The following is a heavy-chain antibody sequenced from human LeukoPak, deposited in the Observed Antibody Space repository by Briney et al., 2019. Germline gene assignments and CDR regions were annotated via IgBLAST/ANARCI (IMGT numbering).Heavy chain of an antibody. CDR2: ISYDGSNK. D-gene: IGHD1-26*01. CDR1: GFTFSSYA. Sequence: GGSLRLSCAASGFTFSSYAMHWVRQAPGKGLEWVAVISYDGSNKYYADSVKGRFTISRDNAKNTLYLQMNSLRAEDTAVYYCARDGGSYGSIDYWGQGTLVTVSS. J-gene: IGHJ4*02. CDR3: ARDGGSYGSIDY. V-gene: IGHV3-30-3*01.